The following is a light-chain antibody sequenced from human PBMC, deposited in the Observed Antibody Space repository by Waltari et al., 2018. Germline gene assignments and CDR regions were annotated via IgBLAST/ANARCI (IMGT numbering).Light chain of an antibody. Sequence: DIQMTQSPSSLSASVGDRVTITCRASQSISTSVNWYHQKPGKAPMLLVYASSGLQSVVPSKFSGGGCGTNFTLTITSLEPEDFATYYCQQSYDNPLTFGGGTRVESK. CDR1: QSISTS. CDR2: ASS. J-gene: IGKJ4*01. V-gene: IGKV1-39*01. CDR3: QQSYDNPLT.